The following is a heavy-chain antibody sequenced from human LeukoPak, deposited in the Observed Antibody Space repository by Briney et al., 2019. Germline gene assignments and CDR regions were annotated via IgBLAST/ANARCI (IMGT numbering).Heavy chain of an antibody. CDR1: GYSISSGYY. CDR3: ATLMATIDY. V-gene: IGHV4-38-2*01. CDR2: IYHSRST. J-gene: IGHJ4*02. D-gene: IGHD5-24*01. Sequence: SETLSLTCAVSGYSISSGYYWGWMRQPPGKGVEWIGSIYHSRSTYYNPSLKSRVTISVDTSKNQFSLKLSSVTAADTAVYYCATLMATIDYWGQGTLVTVSS.